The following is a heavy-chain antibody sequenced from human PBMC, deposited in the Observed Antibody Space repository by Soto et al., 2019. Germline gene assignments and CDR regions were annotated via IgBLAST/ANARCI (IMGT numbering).Heavy chain of an antibody. Sequence: GGSLRLSCSASGFTFSSYAMHWVRQAPGKGLECVSVISSRGGSTYYADSVKGRFTISRDNSKNTLYLQMSSLRVEDTAVYYCVKDESRVDSSSFFPYFDSWGQGTLVTVSS. J-gene: IGHJ4*02. CDR2: ISSRGGST. CDR3: VKDESRVDSSSFFPYFDS. V-gene: IGHV3-64D*08. CDR1: GFTFSSYA. D-gene: IGHD3-22*01.